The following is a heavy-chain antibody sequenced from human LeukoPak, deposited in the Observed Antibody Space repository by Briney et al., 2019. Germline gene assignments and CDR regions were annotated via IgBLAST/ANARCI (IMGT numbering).Heavy chain of an antibody. Sequence: GGSLRLSCTASGFTFGDYAVTWVRQAPGKGLEWVGFIRSITFGGTREYAASVKGRFTISRDDSKSIAYLQMNSLKTEDTAVYYCTRDKDNYYDSSGYGSLNYWGQGTLVTVSS. CDR2: IRSITFGGTR. CDR1: GFTFGDYA. D-gene: IGHD3-22*01. V-gene: IGHV3-49*04. J-gene: IGHJ4*02. CDR3: TRDKDNYYDSSGYGSLNY.